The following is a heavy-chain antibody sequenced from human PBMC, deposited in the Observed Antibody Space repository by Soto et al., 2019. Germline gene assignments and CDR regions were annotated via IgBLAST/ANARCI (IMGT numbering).Heavy chain of an antibody. J-gene: IGHJ4*02. CDR3: ARALVAGFYDY. CDR1: GFTFSSYA. V-gene: IGHV3-64*01. D-gene: IGHD3-9*01. Sequence: PEGSLRLSCAASGFTFSSYAMHWVRQAPGKGLEYVSAITSAGGSTYYANSVKGRFTISRDNSKNTLYLQMGSLRAEDMAVYYCARALVAGFYDYLGQGTLLTVSS. CDR2: ITSAGGST.